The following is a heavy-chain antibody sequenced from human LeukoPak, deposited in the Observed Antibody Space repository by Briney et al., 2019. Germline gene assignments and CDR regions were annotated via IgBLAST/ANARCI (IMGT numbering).Heavy chain of an antibody. D-gene: IGHD6-19*01. Sequence: PGGSLRLSCVGSGFTFSNSGMNWVRQVPGKGLEWVAFISSSGSSIYHADSVKGRFTISRDNAKKSLDLQMNSVRAEDTALYYCARDGGVAVAYDYWGQGTLVTVS. CDR3: ARDGGVAVAYDY. CDR1: GFTFSNSG. V-gene: IGHV3-48*04. J-gene: IGHJ4*02. CDR2: ISSSGSSI.